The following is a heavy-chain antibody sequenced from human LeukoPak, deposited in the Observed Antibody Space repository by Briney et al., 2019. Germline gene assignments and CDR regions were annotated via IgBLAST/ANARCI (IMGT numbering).Heavy chain of an antibody. CDR2: IISISSHI. Sequence: GGSLRLSCAASGFTFSSYSMNWVRQAPGKGLEWVASIISISSHIYYADSVKGRFTISRDNAKNSLHLQMNSLRAEDTAVYYCARDYYYDSSGYFYYWGQGTLVTVSS. CDR1: GFTFSSYS. CDR3: ARDYYYDSSGYFYY. V-gene: IGHV3-21*01. D-gene: IGHD3-22*01. J-gene: IGHJ4*02.